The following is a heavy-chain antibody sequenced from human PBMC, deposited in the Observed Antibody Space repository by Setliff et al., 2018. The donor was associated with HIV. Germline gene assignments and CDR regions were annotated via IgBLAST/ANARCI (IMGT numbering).Heavy chain of an antibody. CDR1: GFTFNNYG. Sequence: GGSLRLSCAASGFTFNNYGMHWVRQAPGKGLEWVAVVAHDGSLQFYADSVQGRFTSCRDNSKNTLYLQMSSLRTEDTAVYYCAKEIMIMAGHWYFDLWGRGTLVTVSS. J-gene: IGHJ2*01. D-gene: IGHD6-19*01. CDR3: AKEIMIMAGHWYFDL. CDR2: VAHDGSLQ. V-gene: IGHV3-30*18.